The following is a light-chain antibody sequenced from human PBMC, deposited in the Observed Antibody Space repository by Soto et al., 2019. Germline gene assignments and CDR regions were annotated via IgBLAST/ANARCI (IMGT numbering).Light chain of an antibody. CDR3: QQYGSSPFT. J-gene: IGKJ3*01. V-gene: IGKV3-20*01. CDR1: QSISSSF. CDR2: GVS. Sequence: EIVLTQSPGTLSLSPGDRATLSCRASQSISSSFLAWYQQRPGQAPRLLIHGVSSKAAGIPDRFSGSGSGTDFTLTINRLEPEDFALYFCQQYGSSPFTFGHGTQLEIK.